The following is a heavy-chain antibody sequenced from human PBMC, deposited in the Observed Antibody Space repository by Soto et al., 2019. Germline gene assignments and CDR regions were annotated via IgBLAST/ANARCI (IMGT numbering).Heavy chain of an antibody. D-gene: IGHD3-3*01. CDR3: AQDPRNYYTARGGYYFDY. CDR2: ISGSGGST. V-gene: IGHV3-23*01. CDR1: GFNFSSYA. Sequence: GGSLRLSCAASGFNFSSYAMSWVRQAPGKGLAWVSAISGSGGSTYYADSVKGRFTISRDNSKNTLYLQMNSLRAEDTAVYYCAQDPRNYYTARGGYYFDYCGQGTLVAVST. J-gene: IGHJ4*02.